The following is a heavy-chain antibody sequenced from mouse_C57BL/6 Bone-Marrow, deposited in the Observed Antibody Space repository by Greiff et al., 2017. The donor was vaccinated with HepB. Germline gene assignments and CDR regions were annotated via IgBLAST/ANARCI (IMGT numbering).Heavy chain of an antibody. V-gene: IGHV1-81*01. CDR2: IYPRSGNT. CDR1: GYTFTSYG. Sequence: QVQLQQSGAELARPGASVKLSCKASGYTFTSYGISWVKQRTGQGLEWIGEIYPRSGNTYYNEKFKGKATLTADKSSSTAYMELRSLTSEDSAVYFCAREGGRKLDLDYWGQGTTLTVSS. J-gene: IGHJ2*01. CDR3: AREGGRKLDLDY. D-gene: IGHD1-3*01.